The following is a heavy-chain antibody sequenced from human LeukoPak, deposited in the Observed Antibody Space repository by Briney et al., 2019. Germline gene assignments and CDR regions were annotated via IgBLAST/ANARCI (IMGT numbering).Heavy chain of an antibody. CDR3: AANYYYGSGTFDY. CDR1: GFTFSSYA. CDR2: ISSNGGST. D-gene: IGHD3-10*01. V-gene: IGHV3-64*01. J-gene: IGHJ4*02. Sequence: GSLRLSCAASGFTFSSYAMHWVRQAPGKGLEYVSAISSNGGSTYYANSVKGRFTISRDNSKNTLYLQMGSLRAEDMAVYYCAANYYYGSGTFDYWGQGTLVTVSS.